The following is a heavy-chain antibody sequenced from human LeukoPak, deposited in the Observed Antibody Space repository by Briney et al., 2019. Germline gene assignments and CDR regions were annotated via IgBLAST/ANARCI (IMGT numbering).Heavy chain of an antibody. J-gene: IGHJ6*04. D-gene: IGHD1-14*01. V-gene: IGHV4-59*02. CDR3: ARNFPGRTEDV. CDR1: GDSVSPYF. CDR2: IYQTTT. Sequence: PSETLSLTCTVSGDSVSPYFWTWARQSPGKGLEWVGYIYQTTTTYNPSLKGRVTISTDMSQNQLSLKVTSVTAADTAVYYCARNFPGRTEDVWGKGTTVIVSS.